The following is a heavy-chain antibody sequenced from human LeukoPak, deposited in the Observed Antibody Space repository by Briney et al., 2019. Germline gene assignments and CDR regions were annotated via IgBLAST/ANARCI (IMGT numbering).Heavy chain of an antibody. CDR1: GGSISSSSYY. CDR2: IYYSGST. CDR3: ARQDIAQWLVDY. J-gene: IGHJ4*02. Sequence: SETLSLTCTVSGGSISSSSYYWGWIRQPPGKGLEWIGSIYYSGSTYYNPSLKSRVTISVDTSKNQFSLKLSSVTAADTAVYYCARQDIAQWLVDYWGQGTLVTVSS. D-gene: IGHD6-19*01. V-gene: IGHV4-39*07.